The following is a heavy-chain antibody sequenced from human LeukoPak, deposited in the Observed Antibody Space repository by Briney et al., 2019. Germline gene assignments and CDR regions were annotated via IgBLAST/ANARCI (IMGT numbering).Heavy chain of an antibody. Sequence: SQTLSLTCAISGDSVSSNSVTWNWIRQSPSRGLEWLGRTYYRSTWYNDYAVSVRGRITVNPDTSKNQFSLHLNSVTPEDTAVYYCARGGVSSGNAYFDYWGQGTLVTVSS. CDR2: TYYRSTWYN. D-gene: IGHD6-19*01. J-gene: IGHJ4*02. V-gene: IGHV6-1*01. CDR1: GDSVSSNSVT. CDR3: ARGGVSSGNAYFDY.